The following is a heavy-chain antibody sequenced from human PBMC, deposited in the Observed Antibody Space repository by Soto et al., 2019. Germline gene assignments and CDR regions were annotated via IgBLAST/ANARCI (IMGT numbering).Heavy chain of an antibody. Sequence: SETLSLTCTVSGGSISSSSYYWGWIRQPPGKGLEWIGSIYYSGSTYYNPSLKSRVTISVDTSRNQFSLKLSSVTAADTAVYYCARHAITNYYDSSGYYSSSFDYWGQGTLVPSPQ. D-gene: IGHD3-22*01. CDR3: ARHAITNYYDSSGYYSSSFDY. CDR2: IYYSGST. J-gene: IGHJ4*02. CDR1: GGSISSSSYY. V-gene: IGHV4-39*01.